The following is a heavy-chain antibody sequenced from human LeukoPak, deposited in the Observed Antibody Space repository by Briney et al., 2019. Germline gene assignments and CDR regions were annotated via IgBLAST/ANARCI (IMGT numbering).Heavy chain of an antibody. J-gene: IGHJ5*02. Sequence: GASVKVSCKASGYTFTNYGISWVRQAPGQGLEWMGWISAYSGNTNYAQNLQGRVTMTRDTSISTVYMELSRLTSDDTAVYYCAKATYYANRANNWFDPWGQGTLVTVSS. V-gene: IGHV1-18*01. D-gene: IGHD3-22*01. CDR1: GYTFTNYG. CDR3: AKATYYANRANNWFDP. CDR2: ISAYSGNT.